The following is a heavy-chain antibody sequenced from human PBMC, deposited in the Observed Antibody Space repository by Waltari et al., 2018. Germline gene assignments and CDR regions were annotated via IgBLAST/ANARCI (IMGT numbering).Heavy chain of an antibody. D-gene: IGHD6-13*01. V-gene: IGHV4-34*09. Sequence: QVQLQESGPGLVKPSQTLSLTCAVYGGSFSGYYWSWIRQPPGKGLEWIGEINHSGSTNYNPSLKSRVTISVDTSKNQFSLKLSSVTAADTAVYYCARRSSSWIVTRTNWFDPWGQGTLVTVSS. J-gene: IGHJ5*02. CDR1: GGSFSGYY. CDR3: ARRSSSWIVTRTNWFDP. CDR2: INHSGST.